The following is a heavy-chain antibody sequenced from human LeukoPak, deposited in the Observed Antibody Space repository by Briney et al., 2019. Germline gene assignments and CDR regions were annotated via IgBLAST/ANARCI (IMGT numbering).Heavy chain of an antibody. D-gene: IGHD1-7*01. J-gene: IGHJ4*02. Sequence: PRGSLRLSCAASELTVSSNYMSWVRQAAGQGLKWGSVIYSGASTYYADSVKGRFTISRDNSKNTLYLQMNSLRAEDTGVYYCARGNWNYPFDYWGQGTLVTVSS. V-gene: IGHV3-53*01. CDR1: ELTVSSNY. CDR3: ARGNWNYPFDY. CDR2: IYSGAST.